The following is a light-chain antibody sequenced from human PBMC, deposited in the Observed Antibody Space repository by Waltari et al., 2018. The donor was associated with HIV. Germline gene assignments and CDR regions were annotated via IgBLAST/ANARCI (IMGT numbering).Light chain of an antibody. CDR3: CSYAGNYTLGV. CDR2: DVN. CDR1: SSDVGGYNY. J-gene: IGLJ3*02. V-gene: IGLV2-11*01. Sequence: QSALTQPRSVSGSPGQSVTISCTGTSSDVGGYNYVSWYQQHPGKAPKLMIYDVNKRPSGVPDRFSDSKSGNTASLTISGLQAEDEADYYCCSYAGNYTLGVFGGGTKLTVL.